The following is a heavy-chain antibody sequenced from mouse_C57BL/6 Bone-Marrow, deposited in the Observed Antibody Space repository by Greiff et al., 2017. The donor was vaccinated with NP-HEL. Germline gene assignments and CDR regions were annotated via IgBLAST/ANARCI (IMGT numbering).Heavy chain of an antibody. Sequence: EVKLVESGGGLVKPGGSLKLSCAASGFTFSSYAMSWVRQTPEKRLEWVATISDGGSYTYYPDNVKSRFTISRDNAKNNLYLQMSHLKSEDTAMYYCARPLYGYDEVYFDYWGQGTTLTVSS. CDR3: ARPLYGYDEVYFDY. D-gene: IGHD2-2*01. CDR2: ISDGGSYT. J-gene: IGHJ2*01. CDR1: GFTFSSYA. V-gene: IGHV5-4*03.